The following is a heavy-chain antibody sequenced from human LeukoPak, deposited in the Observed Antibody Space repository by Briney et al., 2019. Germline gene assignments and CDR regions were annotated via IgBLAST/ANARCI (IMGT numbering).Heavy chain of an antibody. CDR1: GDSVSSNSAA. CDR3: ASSPTMGFYGMDV. D-gene: IGHD3-3*01. CDR2: TYYRSKWYN. J-gene: IGHJ6*02. V-gene: IGHV6-1*01. Sequence: SETLSLTCAISGDSVSSNSAAWNWIRQSPSRGLEWLGRTYYRSKWYNDYAVSVKSRITINPDTSKNQFSLQLNSVTPEDTAVCYCASSPTMGFYGMDVWGQGTTVTVSS.